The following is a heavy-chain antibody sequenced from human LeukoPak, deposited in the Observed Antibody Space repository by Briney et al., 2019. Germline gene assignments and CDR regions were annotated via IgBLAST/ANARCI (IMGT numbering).Heavy chain of an antibody. CDR3: ARDRCVSCPAWNWFDP. Sequence: GGSLRLSCSASGFTFNNYAMHWVRQAPGKGLEWVAVISYDGSNKYYVDSVKGRFTISRDDSKSTLYLQMNTLRAEDTAVYYCARDRCVSCPAWNWFDPWGQGTLVTVSP. CDR1: GFTFNNYA. D-gene: IGHD2-2*01. V-gene: IGHV3-30*04. J-gene: IGHJ5*02. CDR2: ISYDGSNK.